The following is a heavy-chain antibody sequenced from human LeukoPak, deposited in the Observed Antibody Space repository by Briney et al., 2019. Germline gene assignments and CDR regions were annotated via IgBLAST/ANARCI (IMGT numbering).Heavy chain of an antibody. D-gene: IGHD4-23*01. Sequence: SETLSLTCAVYGGSFSGYYWSWIRQPPGKGQEWIGYMYYSGSTKYNPSLKSRVTISVDTSKNQLSLNLTSVTAADTAVYYCARHQRGNSDAFDIWGQGTVVTVSS. J-gene: IGHJ3*02. CDR2: MYYSGST. CDR3: ARHQRGNSDAFDI. V-gene: IGHV4-59*01. CDR1: GGSFSGYY.